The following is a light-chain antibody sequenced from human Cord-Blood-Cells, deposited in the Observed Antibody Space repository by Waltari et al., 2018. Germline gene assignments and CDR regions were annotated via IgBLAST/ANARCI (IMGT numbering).Light chain of an antibody. J-gene: IGKJ2*02. CDR2: WAS. V-gene: IGKV4-1*01. CDR3: QQYYSTPRT. CDR1: QSVLYSSNNKNY. Sequence: DIVMTQSPDSLAVSLGHRATINCKSSQSVLYSSNNKNYLAWYQQKPGQPPKLLIYWASTRESGVPDRFSGSGSGTDFTLTISSLQAEDVAVYYCQQYYSTPRTFGQGTKLEIK.